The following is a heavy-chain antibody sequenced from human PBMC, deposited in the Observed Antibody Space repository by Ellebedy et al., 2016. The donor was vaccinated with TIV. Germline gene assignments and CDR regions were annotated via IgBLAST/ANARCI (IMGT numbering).Heavy chain of an antibody. D-gene: IGHD2-2*03. CDR3: ASGYCISTSCYYYYMDV. Sequence: ASVKVSXXASGYTFTSHVISWVRQAPGQGLEWMGWISVYNGNTNYAQKLQGRVTMTTETSTNTAYMELSSLRSDDTAVYYCASGYCISTSCYYYYMDVWGKGTTVTVSS. J-gene: IGHJ6*03. CDR1: GYTFTSHV. CDR2: ISVYNGNT. V-gene: IGHV1-18*01.